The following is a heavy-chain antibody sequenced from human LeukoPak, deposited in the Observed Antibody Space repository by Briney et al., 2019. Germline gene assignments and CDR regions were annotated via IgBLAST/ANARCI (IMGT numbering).Heavy chain of an antibody. CDR1: GVTLSSYA. D-gene: IGHD6-19*01. CDR2: ISGSGGST. J-gene: IGHJ3*02. CDR3: AKGTAVAGMGDAFDI. Sequence: GGSLRLSCVASGVTLSSYAMSWARQAPGKGLEWVSAISGSGGSTYYADSVKGRFTISRDNSKNTLYLQMNSLRAEDTAVYYCAKGTAVAGMGDAFDIWGQGTMVTVSS. V-gene: IGHV3-23*01.